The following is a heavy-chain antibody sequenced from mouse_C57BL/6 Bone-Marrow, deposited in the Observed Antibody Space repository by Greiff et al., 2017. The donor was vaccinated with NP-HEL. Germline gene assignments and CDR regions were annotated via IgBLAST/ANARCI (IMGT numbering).Heavy chain of an antibody. CDR2: IYPGSGNT. CDR1: GYTFTDYY. CDR3: ASRDGSPYYYAMDY. Sequence: QVQLQQSGAELVRPGASVKLSCKASGYTFTDYYINWVKQRPGQGLEWIARIYPGSGNTYYNEKFKGKATLTAEKSSSTAYMQLSSLTSEDSAVYFCASRDGSPYYYAMDYWGQGTSVTVSS. J-gene: IGHJ4*01. D-gene: IGHD1-1*01. V-gene: IGHV1-76*01.